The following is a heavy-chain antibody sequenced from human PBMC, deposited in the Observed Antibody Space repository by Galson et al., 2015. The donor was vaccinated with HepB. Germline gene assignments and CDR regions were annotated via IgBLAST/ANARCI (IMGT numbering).Heavy chain of an antibody. CDR3: ARVLRAGARAY. V-gene: IGHV3-48*03. D-gene: IGHD7-27*01. CDR1: GFIFSHYE. Sequence: SLRLSCAASGFIFSHYEMNWVRQAPGEGLEWVSYIGSSGSTIYYADSVKGRFTISRDDVKNSLYLQMNSLRAEDTAVYYCARVLRAGARAYWGQGTLVTIS. J-gene: IGHJ4*02. CDR2: IGSSGSTI.